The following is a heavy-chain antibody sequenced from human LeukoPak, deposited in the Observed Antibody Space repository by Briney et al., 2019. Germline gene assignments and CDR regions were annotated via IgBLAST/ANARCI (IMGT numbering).Heavy chain of an antibody. V-gene: IGHV1-69*13. J-gene: IGHJ4*02. CDR1: GGTFSSYA. D-gene: IGHD5-18*01. CDR3: ARGGYSYGYFVSTFDY. Sequence: GASVKVSCKASGGTFSSYAISWVRQAPGQGLAWMGGIIPIFGTANSAQKFQGRVTITADEATSTAYMELSSLRSEDTAVYYCARGGYSYGYFVSTFDYWGQGTLVTVSS. CDR2: IIPIFGTA.